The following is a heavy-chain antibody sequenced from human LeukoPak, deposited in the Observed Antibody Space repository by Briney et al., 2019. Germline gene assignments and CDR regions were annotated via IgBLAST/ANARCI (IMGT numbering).Heavy chain of an antibody. D-gene: IGHD1-26*01. CDR1: GGSISSHY. J-gene: IGHJ4*02. V-gene: IGHV4-59*11. Sequence: PSETLSLTCTVSGGSISSHYWSWIRQPPGKGLERIGYIYYSGSTNYNPSLKSRVTISVDTSKNQFSLKLSSVTAADTAVYYCAREPGGSYYGTFDYWGQGTLVTVSS. CDR3: AREPGGSYYGTFDY. CDR2: IYYSGST.